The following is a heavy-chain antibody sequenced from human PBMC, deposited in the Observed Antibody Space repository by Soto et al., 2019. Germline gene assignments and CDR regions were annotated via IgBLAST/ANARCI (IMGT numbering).Heavy chain of an antibody. CDR2: ISGSGGST. Sequence: EVQLLESGGGLVQPGGSLRLSCAASGFTFSSYAMSWVRQAPGKGLEWVSAISGSGGSTYYADSVKGRFTLSRDNSKNTRDLQMNSLTAEDTAVYYCAKDPMSVTPAVHNWFDPWCQGTLVTVSS. CDR1: GFTFSSYA. V-gene: IGHV3-23*01. CDR3: AKDPMSVTPAVHNWFDP. J-gene: IGHJ5*02. D-gene: IGHD4-17*01.